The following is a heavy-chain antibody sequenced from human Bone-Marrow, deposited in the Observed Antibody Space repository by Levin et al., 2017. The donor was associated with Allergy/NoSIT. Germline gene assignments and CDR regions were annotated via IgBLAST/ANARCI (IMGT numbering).Heavy chain of an antibody. D-gene: IGHD6-6*01. J-gene: IGHJ2*01. CDR1: GYTFTSYG. Sequence: ASVKVSCKASGYTFTSYGISWVRQAPGQGLEWMGWISAYNGNTNYAQKLQGRVTMTTDTSTSTAYMELRSLRSDDTAVYYCARVPSGQLVFPTEDGWYFDLWGGGTLVTV. CDR2: ISAYNGNT. V-gene: IGHV1-18*01. CDR3: ARVPSGQLVFPTEDGWYFDL.